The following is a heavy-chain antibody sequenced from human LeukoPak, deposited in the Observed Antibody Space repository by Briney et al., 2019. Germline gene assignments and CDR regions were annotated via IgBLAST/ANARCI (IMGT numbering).Heavy chain of an antibody. CDR1: GGSISSYY. CDR2: IYYSGST. J-gene: IGHJ4*02. Sequence: KTSESLSLTCTVSGGSISSYYWSWIRQPPGKGLEWIGYIYYSGSTNYNPSLKSRVTISVDTSKNQFSLKLSSVTAADTAVYYCARDLYCTTTSCGDYWGQGTLVTVSS. D-gene: IGHD2-2*01. CDR3: ARDLYCTTTSCGDY. V-gene: IGHV4-59*01.